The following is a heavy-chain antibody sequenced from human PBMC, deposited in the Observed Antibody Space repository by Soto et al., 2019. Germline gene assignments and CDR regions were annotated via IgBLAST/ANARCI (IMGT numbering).Heavy chain of an antibody. V-gene: IGHV4-31*03. CDR2: IYYSGST. D-gene: IGHD3-22*01. CDR1: GGSISSGGYY. Sequence: QVQLQESGPGLVKPSQTLSLTCTVSGGSISSGGYYWSWIRQHPGKGLEWIGYIYYSGSTYYNPSLKSRVTIAVDTSKNQFSLKLSSVTAADTAVYYCARESSYYDSSGYYLPFDYWGQGTLVTVSS. CDR3: ARESSYYDSSGYYLPFDY. J-gene: IGHJ4*02.